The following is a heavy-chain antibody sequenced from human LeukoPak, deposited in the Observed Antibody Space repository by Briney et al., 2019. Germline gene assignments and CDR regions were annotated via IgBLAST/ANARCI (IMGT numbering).Heavy chain of an antibody. D-gene: IGHD3-10*01. CDR1: GFTFSSYS. Sequence: PGGSLRLSCAVSGFTFSSYSMHWVRQAQGKGLVWVSHINSDGSSTHYVDSVKGRFTISRDNAKNTLYLQMNSLRPEDTAVYYCATELREGYWGQGTLVTVSS. CDR2: INSDGSST. CDR3: ATELREGY. J-gene: IGHJ4*02. V-gene: IGHV3-74*01.